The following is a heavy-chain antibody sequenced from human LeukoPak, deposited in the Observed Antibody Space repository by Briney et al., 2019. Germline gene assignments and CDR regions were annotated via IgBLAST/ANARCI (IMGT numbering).Heavy chain of an antibody. D-gene: IGHD6-19*01. V-gene: IGHV4-34*01. CDR2: INHSGST. CDR1: GGSFSGYY. J-gene: IGHJ5*02. Sequence: PSETLSLTCAVYGGSFSGYYWSWIRQPPGKGLEWSGEINHSGSTNYNPSLKSRVTISVDTSKNQFSLKLSSVTAADTAVYYCAGRPIAVAVNNWFDPWGQGTLVTVSS. CDR3: AGRPIAVAVNNWFDP.